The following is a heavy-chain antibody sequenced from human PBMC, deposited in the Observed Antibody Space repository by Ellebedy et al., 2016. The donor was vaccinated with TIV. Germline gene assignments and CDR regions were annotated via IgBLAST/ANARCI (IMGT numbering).Heavy chain of an antibody. Sequence: ASVKVSCKASGYTFTNYGISWVRQAPGQGLEWMGWISTYNGNTNYAQKFQGRVTITRDTSASTAYMELSSLRSEDTAVYYCARRHLRYDILTGWTYYFDYWGQGTLVTVSS. J-gene: IGHJ4*02. CDR1: GYTFTNYG. CDR2: ISTYNGNT. CDR3: ARRHLRYDILTGWTYYFDY. V-gene: IGHV1-18*01. D-gene: IGHD3-9*01.